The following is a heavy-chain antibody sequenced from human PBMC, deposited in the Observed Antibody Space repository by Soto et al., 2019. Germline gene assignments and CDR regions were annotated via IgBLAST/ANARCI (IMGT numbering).Heavy chain of an antibody. CDR2: IYDGGST. CDR3: ARAPTYSYGSGSPYYFYAMDV. J-gene: IGHJ6*02. D-gene: IGHD3-10*01. V-gene: IGHV4-59*01. CDR1: GDSISRYY. Sequence: QVQLQQSGPGLVRPSETLSLTCTVSGDSISRYYWSWIRQSPGKGLEWIGYIYDGGSTRYNPSLRSRVTISADTSENQFFLKLSSVTAADTAVYYCARAPTYSYGSGSPYYFYAMDVWGQGTTVTVSS.